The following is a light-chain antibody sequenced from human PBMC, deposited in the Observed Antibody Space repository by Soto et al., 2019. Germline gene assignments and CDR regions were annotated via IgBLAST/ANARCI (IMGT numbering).Light chain of an antibody. CDR2: GAS. J-gene: IGKJ4*01. CDR3: QQYATSPLT. CDR1: QSVPKSF. V-gene: IGKV3-20*01. Sequence: EIVLTQSPGTLSLSPGERATLSCWVRQSVPKSFLAWYQQKPGQAPRLLVHGASNRATGIPDRFSGSGSGTDFTLSISRLEPEDFAVYYCQQYATSPLTFGGGTRVEIK.